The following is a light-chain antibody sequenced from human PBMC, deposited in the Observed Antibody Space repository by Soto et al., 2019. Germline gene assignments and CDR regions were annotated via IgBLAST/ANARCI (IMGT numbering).Light chain of an antibody. CDR2: EVT. Sequence: QSALTQPPSASGSPGQSVTISCTGTSSDVGGYNYVSWYQQHPGKAPKLMIYEVTKRPSGVPDRFSGSKSGNTASLTVSGLQAEDEADYHCSSYVGPNNPGRFGGGTKVTVL. J-gene: IGLJ2*01. CDR3: SSYVGPNNPGR. V-gene: IGLV2-8*01. CDR1: SSDVGGYNY.